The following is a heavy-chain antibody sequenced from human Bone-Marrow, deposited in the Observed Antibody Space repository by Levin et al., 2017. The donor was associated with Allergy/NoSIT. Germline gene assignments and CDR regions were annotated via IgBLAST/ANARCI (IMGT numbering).Heavy chain of an antibody. CDR3: ARIRVGSVSSKNFFYYFDF. CDR2: ISSTSTYI. Sequence: SCAASGFNFDNYAMNWVRQAPGQGLEWVSSISSTSTYIRYADSVKGRFTISRDNTKNVVFLQMNALRSGDTAVYYCARIRVGSVSSKNFFYYFDFWGQGTPVTVSS. D-gene: IGHD2/OR15-2a*01. V-gene: IGHV3-21*06. CDR1: GFNFDNYA. J-gene: IGHJ4*02.